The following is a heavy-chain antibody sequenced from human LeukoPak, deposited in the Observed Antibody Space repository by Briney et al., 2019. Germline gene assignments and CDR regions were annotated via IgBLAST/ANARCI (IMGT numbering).Heavy chain of an antibody. CDR2: ISSSGNSI. CDR1: GFIFSDYY. D-gene: IGHD3-9*01. J-gene: IGHJ4*02. Sequence: GGSLRLSCAASGFIFSDYYMSWIRQAPGKGLERISYISSSGNSIYYADSVKGRFTISRDKAKNSLYLQMNSLRAEDTAVYYCARGQSARLDYFDYWGQGTLVTVSS. V-gene: IGHV3-11*01. CDR3: ARGQSARLDYFDY.